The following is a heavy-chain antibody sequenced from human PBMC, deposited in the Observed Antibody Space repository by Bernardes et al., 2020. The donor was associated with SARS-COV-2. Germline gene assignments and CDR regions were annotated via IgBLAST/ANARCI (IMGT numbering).Heavy chain of an antibody. Sequence: LRLSCAASGFTFSSYAMHWVRQAPGKGLEWVAVISYDGSNKYYADSVKGRFTISRDNSKNTLYLQMNSLRAEDTAVYYCARDPVRFLEWLFNYYYYGMDVWGPGNTVTVS. CDR3: ARDPVRFLEWLFNYYYYGMDV. V-gene: IGHV3-30*01. CDR2: ISYDGSNK. D-gene: IGHD3-3*01. CDR1: GFTFSSYA. J-gene: IGHJ6*02.